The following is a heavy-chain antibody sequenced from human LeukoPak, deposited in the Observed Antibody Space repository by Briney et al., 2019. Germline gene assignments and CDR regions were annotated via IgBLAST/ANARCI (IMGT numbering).Heavy chain of an antibody. CDR1: GGSFSGYY. CDR3: ARSAWYNWNYSYYYYGLDV. V-gene: IGHV4-34*01. D-gene: IGHD1-7*01. J-gene: IGHJ6*02. Sequence: PSETLSLTCAVYGGSFSGYYWSWIRQPPGKGLEWIGEINHSGSTNYNPSLKSRVTISVDTSKNQFSLKLSSVTAADTAVYYCARSAWYNWNYSYYYYGLDVWGQGTTVTVSS. CDR2: INHSGST.